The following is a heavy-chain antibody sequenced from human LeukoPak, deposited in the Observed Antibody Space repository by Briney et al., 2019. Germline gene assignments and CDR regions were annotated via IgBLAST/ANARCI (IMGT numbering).Heavy chain of an antibody. CDR2: INQPGSQK. CDR3: ARGGGVVPAAMLVLGENWFDP. V-gene: IGHV3-7*03. Sequence: GGSLRLSCVASGFTFSYSWMIWVRQAPGKGLEWVANINQPGSQKYHVDSVKGRFTISRDNARNSLFLQMNSLTADDTAVYYCARGGGVVPAAMLVLGENWFDPWGQGTLVTVSS. D-gene: IGHD2-2*01. CDR1: GFTFSYSW. J-gene: IGHJ5*02.